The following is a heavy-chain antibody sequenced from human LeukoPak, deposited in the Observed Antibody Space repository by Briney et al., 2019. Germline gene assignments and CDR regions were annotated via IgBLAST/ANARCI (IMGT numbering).Heavy chain of an antibody. CDR3: ARDGYYDILTGYYGAFDI. J-gene: IGHJ3*02. Sequence: GGSLRLSCAASGFTFSSYGMSWVRQAPGKGLEWVSSISSSSSYIYYADSVKGRFTISRDNAKNSLYLQMNSLRAEDTAVYYCARDGYYDILTGYYGAFDIWGQGTMVTVSS. CDR1: GFTFSSYG. CDR2: ISSSSSYI. V-gene: IGHV3-21*01. D-gene: IGHD3-9*01.